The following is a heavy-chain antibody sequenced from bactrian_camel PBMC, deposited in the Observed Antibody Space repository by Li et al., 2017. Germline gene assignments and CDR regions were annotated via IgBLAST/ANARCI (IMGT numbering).Heavy chain of an antibody. CDR3: ATDLSPTGWRSFTT. CDR2: IDSDGRA. J-gene: IGHJ4*01. V-gene: IGHV3S26*01. CDR1: GFTFSSYW. Sequence: HVQLVESGGGLVQPGGSLRLSCAAPGFTFSSYWMYWVRQAPGKEREGVATIDSDGRATYADSAKGRFTISRDNAENTLYLQMNSLKPEDTAVYYCATDLSPTGWRSFTTGPRGPRSPSP. D-gene: IGHD5*01.